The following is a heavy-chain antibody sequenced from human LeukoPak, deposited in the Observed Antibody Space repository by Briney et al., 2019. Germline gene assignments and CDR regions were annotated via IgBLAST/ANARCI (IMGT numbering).Heavy chain of an antibody. CDR2: IYYSGST. Sequence: SETLSLTCTVSGGSISSSSYYWGWIRQPPGKGLEWIGSIYYSGSTYYNPSLKSRVTISVDTSKNQFSLKLSSVTAADTAVYYCARLALQEVGATQTYYLDYWGQGTLVAVS. D-gene: IGHD1-26*01. V-gene: IGHV4-39*07. CDR3: ARLALQEVGATQTYYLDY. CDR1: GGSISSSSYY. J-gene: IGHJ4*02.